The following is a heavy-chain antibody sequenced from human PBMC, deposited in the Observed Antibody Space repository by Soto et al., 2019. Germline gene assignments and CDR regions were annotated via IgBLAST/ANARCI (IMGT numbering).Heavy chain of an antibody. D-gene: IGHD3-3*01. CDR3: AKVPPNYDFWSGSPARNWFDP. J-gene: IGHJ5*02. CDR2: ISGSGGST. Sequence: PVGSLRLSCAASGFTFSSYAMSWVRQAPGKGLEWVSAISGSGGSTYYADSVKGRFTISRDNSKNTLYLQMNSLRAEDTAVYYCAKVPPNYDFWSGSPARNWFDPWGQGTLVTVSS. CDR1: GFTFSSYA. V-gene: IGHV3-23*01.